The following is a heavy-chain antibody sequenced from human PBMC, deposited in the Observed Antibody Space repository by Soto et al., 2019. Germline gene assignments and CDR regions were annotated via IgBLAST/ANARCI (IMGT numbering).Heavy chain of an antibody. D-gene: IGHD3-22*01. CDR1: GGSISSGGYY. V-gene: IGHV4-31*03. Sequence: QVQLQESGPGLVKPSQTLSLTCTVSGGSISSGGYYWSRIRQHPGKGLEWIGYIYYSGSTYYNPSLKSRVTISVDTSKNQFSLKLSSVTAADTAVYYCARGAEYYYDSSGYYYVLDYWGQGTLVTVSS. CDR2: IYYSGST. CDR3: ARGAEYYYDSSGYYYVLDY. J-gene: IGHJ4*02.